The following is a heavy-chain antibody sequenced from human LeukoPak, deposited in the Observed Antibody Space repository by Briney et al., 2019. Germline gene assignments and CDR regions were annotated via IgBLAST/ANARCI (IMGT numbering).Heavy chain of an antibody. D-gene: IGHD1-26*01. CDR2: ISYDGSNK. CDR1: GFTFSSYA. V-gene: IGHV3-30-3*01. CDR3: AKGVAGGAN. Sequence: PGRSLRLSCAASGFTFSSYAMHWVRQAPGKGLEWVAVISYDGSNKYYADSVKGRFTISRDNSKNTLYLQMNSLRAEDTAVYYCAKGVAGGANWGQGTLVTVSS. J-gene: IGHJ4*02.